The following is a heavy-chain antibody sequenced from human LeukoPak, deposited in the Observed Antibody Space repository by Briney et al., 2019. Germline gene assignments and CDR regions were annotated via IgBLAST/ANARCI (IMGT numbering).Heavy chain of an antibody. CDR2: ISGSGDST. Sequence: GGTLRLSCVVSGFTFSSYSMSWVRQAPGKGLEWVSAISGSGDSTYYTDSVKGRFTISRDNSKNTLYLQMNSLRVEDTAVYYCAKDRGIISDYWGQGTLVTVSS. V-gene: IGHV3-23*01. J-gene: IGHJ4*02. CDR1: GFTFSSYS. CDR3: AKDRGIISDY. D-gene: IGHD3-10*01.